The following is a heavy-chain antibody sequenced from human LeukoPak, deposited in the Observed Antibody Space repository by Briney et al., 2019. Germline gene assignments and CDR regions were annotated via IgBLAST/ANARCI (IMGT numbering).Heavy chain of an antibody. V-gene: IGHV4-59*01. Sequence: ASETLSLTCTVSGDSISGYYCSWVRQPPGKGLEWIGYIYSSGSTNYNPSLESRVTISVDTSKNQVSLKLSSVTAADTAVYYCARGYSPRFGADYYYYGMDVWGKGTTVTVSS. J-gene: IGHJ6*04. D-gene: IGHD3-10*02. CDR2: IYSSGST. CDR3: ARGYSPRFGADYYYYGMDV. CDR1: GDSISGYY.